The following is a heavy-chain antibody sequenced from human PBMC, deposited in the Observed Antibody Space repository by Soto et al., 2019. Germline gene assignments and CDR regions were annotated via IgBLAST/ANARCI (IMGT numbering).Heavy chain of an antibody. CDR2: ISWNSGSI. J-gene: IGHJ6*02. Sequence: GGSLRLSCVASGFDFDDYAMHWVRQAPGKGLEWVAAISWNSGSIGYADSVKGRFTISRDNSKNTLYLQMNSLRAEDTAVYYCAKDRARLPRLVPNYYYYGMDVWGQGTTVTVSS. D-gene: IGHD3-10*01. CDR1: GFDFDDYA. V-gene: IGHV3-9*01. CDR3: AKDRARLPRLVPNYYYYGMDV.